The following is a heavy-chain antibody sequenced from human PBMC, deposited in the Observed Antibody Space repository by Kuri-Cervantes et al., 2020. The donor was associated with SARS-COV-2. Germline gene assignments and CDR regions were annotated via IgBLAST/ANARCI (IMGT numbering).Heavy chain of an antibody. CDR3: VKDRQGLGYSGMDA. CDR2: ISYDGSTK. CDR1: GFTFSSYA. Sequence: GESLKISCSASGFTFSSYAMHWVRQAPGKGLEWVAVISYDGSTKYYADSVKGRFTISRDNSKDTLSLQMNSLRAEDTALYYCVKDRQGLGYSGMDAWGPGATVTVSS. V-gene: IGHV3-30*04. J-gene: IGHJ6*01. D-gene: IGHD2-21*01.